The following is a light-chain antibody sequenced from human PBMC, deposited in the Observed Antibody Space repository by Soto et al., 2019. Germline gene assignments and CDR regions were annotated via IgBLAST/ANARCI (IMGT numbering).Light chain of an antibody. V-gene: IGKV4-1*01. J-gene: IGKJ1*01. CDR3: QQYYSTPRT. CDR2: WAS. Sequence: DIVMTQSPDSLAVSLGERATINCKSSQSVLYSSNNKNYLAWYQQKPGQPPKLLIYWASTRESGVPGRFSGTGSGTDFTLTISSMQAEDEAVYYCQQYYSTPRTFGQGNKVEIK. CDR1: QSVLYSSNNKNY.